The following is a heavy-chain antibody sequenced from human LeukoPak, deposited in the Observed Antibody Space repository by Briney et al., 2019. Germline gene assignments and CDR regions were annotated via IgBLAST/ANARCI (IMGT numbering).Heavy chain of an antibody. CDR1: GYSFTSYW. CDR2: IYPGDSDT. CDR3: ATVGYYYDSSGLLFDY. V-gene: IGHV5-51*01. Sequence: GESLKISCKGSGYSFTSYWIGWVRQMPGKGLEWMGIIYPGDSDTRYSPSFQGQVTISADKSISTAYLQWSSLKASDTAMYYCATVGYYYDSSGLLFDYWGLGTLVTVSS. J-gene: IGHJ4*02. D-gene: IGHD3-22*01.